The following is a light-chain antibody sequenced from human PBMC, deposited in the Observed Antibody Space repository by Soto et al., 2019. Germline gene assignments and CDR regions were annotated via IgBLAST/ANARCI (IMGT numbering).Light chain of an antibody. V-gene: IGKV3D-15*01. CDR1: QSVNHN. CDR3: QQYGSSVT. J-gene: IGKJ5*01. Sequence: EIVMTQSPATLSVSPGERVSLSCRASQSVNHNLAWYLQKPGQAPRLLIYVTSNRATGIPARFSGSGSGTDYTLTISSLEPEDFAVYYCQQYGSSVTFGQGTRLEIK. CDR2: VTS.